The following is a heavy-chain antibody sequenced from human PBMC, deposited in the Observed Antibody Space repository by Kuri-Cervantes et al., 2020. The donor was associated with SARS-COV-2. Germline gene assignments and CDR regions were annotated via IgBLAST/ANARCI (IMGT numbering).Heavy chain of an antibody. CDR2: IYYSGST. D-gene: IGHD1-26*01. CDR1: GGSISSGGYY. V-gene: IGHV4-61*08. CDR3: ARRGAKLGLEDY. J-gene: IGHJ4*02. Sequence: GSLRLSCTVSGGSISSGGYYWSWIRQHPGKGLEWIGYIYYSGSTNYNPSLKSRVTISVDTSKNQFSLKLSSVTAADTAVYYCARRGAKLGLEDYWGQGTLVTVSS.